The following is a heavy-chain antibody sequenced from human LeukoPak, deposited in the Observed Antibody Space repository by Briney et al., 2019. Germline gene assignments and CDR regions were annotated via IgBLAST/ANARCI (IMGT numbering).Heavy chain of an antibody. CDR1: GFTFSSYG. D-gene: IGHD5-24*01. J-gene: IGHJ6*02. CDR2: ISYDGSNK. V-gene: IGHV3-30*03. CDR3: ARGRDGYNAYYYYYGMDV. Sequence: GRSLRLSCVASGFTFSSYGMHWVRQAPGKGLEWVAVISYDGSNKYYVESVKGRFTISRDNSKNTLYLQMNSLRAEDTAVYYCARGRDGYNAYYYYYGMDVWGQGTTVTVSS.